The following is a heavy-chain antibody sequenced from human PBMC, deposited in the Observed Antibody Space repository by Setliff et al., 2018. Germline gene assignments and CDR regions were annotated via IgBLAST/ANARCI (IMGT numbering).Heavy chain of an antibody. Sequence: PSETLSLTCTASGYSISSGYTWGWIRQPPGKGLEWVGNIGHTGSINYNPSLKSRLTISRDTSKNQVSLKLNSVTATDTAVYYCARDLGHGGDSDYWGQGILVTVSS. CDR2: IGHTGSI. CDR3: ARDLGHGGDSDY. V-gene: IGHV4-38-2*02. J-gene: IGHJ4*02. D-gene: IGHD2-21*02. CDR1: GYSISSGYT.